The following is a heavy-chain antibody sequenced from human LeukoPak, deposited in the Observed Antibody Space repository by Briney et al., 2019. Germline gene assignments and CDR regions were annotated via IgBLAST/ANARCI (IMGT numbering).Heavy chain of an antibody. Sequence: GGSLRLSCAASGFTFSSYWMSWVRQAPGKGLEWVANIKQDGSEKYYVDSVKGRFTISRDNAKNSLYLQMNSLRAEDTAVYYCARAWYYYDSSGYYYPNDYWGQGTLVTASS. CDR2: IKQDGSEK. V-gene: IGHV3-7*01. CDR1: GFTFSSYW. D-gene: IGHD3-22*01. J-gene: IGHJ4*02. CDR3: ARAWYYYDSSGYYYPNDY.